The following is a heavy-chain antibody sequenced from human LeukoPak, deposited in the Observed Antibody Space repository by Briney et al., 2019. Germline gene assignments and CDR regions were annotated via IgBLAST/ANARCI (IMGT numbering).Heavy chain of an antibody. J-gene: IGHJ4*02. CDR3: ARTPFYYDSSAYYPLLERYYFDY. CDR1: GGSISSYF. Sequence: SETLSLTCTVSGGSISSYFWSWIRQPAGKGLEWIGRIYTSGSPNYTPSLKSRVTMSVDTSKTQFSLKLRSVTAADTAVYYCARTPFYYDSSAYYPLLERYYFDYWGQGTLVTVSS. CDR2: IYTSGSP. V-gene: IGHV4-4*07. D-gene: IGHD3-22*01.